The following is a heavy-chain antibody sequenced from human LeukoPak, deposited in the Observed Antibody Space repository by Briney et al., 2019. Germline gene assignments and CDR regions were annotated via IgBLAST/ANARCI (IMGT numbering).Heavy chain of an antibody. V-gene: IGHV3-21*01. CDR3: ARDPGYSYGSGY. CDR1: GFTFSSYS. CDR2: ISSSSSYI. D-gene: IGHD5-18*01. J-gene: IGHJ4*02. Sequence: GGSLRLSCAASGFTFSSYSMTWVRQAPGKGLEWVSSISSSSSYIYYADSVKGRFTISRDNAKNSLYLQMNSLRAEDTAVYYCARDPGYSYGSGYWGQGTLVTVSS.